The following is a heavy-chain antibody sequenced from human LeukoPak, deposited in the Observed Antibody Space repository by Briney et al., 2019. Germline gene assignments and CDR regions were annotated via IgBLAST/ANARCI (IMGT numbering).Heavy chain of an antibody. CDR3: AKDHTPIAAAGPFDY. D-gene: IGHD6-13*01. Sequence: GGSLRLSCAASGFTFSSYAMSWVRQAPGKGLEWVSAISGSGGSTYCADSVKGRFTISRDNSKNTLYLQMNSLRAEDTAVYYCAKDHTPIAAAGPFDYWGQGTLVTVSS. CDR2: ISGSGGST. V-gene: IGHV3-23*01. J-gene: IGHJ4*02. CDR1: GFTFSSYA.